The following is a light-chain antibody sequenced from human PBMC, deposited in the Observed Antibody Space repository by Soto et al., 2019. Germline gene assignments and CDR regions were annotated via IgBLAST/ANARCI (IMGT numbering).Light chain of an antibody. CDR2: DAS. Sequence: IQMTQSPSTVPASVGDRVTITCRASQSISSSLAWYQQKPGKAPKVLIYDASSLDSGVPSRFSGSGYGTEFTLTVSSLQPGDFATYSCQQYESYPYSFGQGTKLEIK. V-gene: IGKV1-5*01. CDR3: QQYESYPYS. J-gene: IGKJ2*01. CDR1: QSISSS.